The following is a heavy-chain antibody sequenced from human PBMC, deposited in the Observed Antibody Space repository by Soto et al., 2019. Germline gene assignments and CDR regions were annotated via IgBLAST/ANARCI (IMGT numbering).Heavy chain of an antibody. J-gene: IGHJ5*02. V-gene: IGHV4-4*07. CDR1: GGSISSYY. D-gene: IGHD2-15*01. CDR3: ARASPAYYCSGGSCYGNWFDP. CDR2: IYSSGST. Sequence: QVQLQESGPGLVKPSETLSLTCTVSGGSISSYYWSWIRQPAGKGLEWIGRIYSSGSTNYNPSLKSRVTMSVDTSKNQFSLKLSSVTAADTAVYYCARASPAYYCSGGSCYGNWFDPWGQGTLVTVSS.